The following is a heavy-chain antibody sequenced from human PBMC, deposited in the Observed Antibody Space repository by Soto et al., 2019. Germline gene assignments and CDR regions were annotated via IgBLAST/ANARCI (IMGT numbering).Heavy chain of an antibody. V-gene: IGHV1-3*01. Sequence: GASVKVSCKASGYTFTSYAMDWVRQAPGQGLEWMGRINGGNDDTEYSQKFQDRVTITSDSSASTAYMELSSLTSEDTAVYYCARAPIYSANLFDLWGQGTLVTVSS. CDR2: INGGNDDT. CDR3: ARAPIYSANLFDL. J-gene: IGHJ5*02. D-gene: IGHD5-12*01. CDR1: GYTFTSYA.